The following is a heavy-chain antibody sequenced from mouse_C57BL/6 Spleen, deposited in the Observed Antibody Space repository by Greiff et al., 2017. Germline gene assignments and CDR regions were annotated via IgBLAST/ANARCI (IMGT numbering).Heavy chain of an antibody. CDR1: GYAFSSSW. J-gene: IGHJ3*01. CDR2: IYPGDGAT. D-gene: IGHD1-1*01. V-gene: IGHV1-82*01. CDR3: GGDYGITLWFAY. Sequence: QVQLQQSGPELVKPGASVKISCKASGYAFSSSWMNWVKQRPGKGLEWIGRIYPGDGATNYNGKFKGKATLTADKSSSTAYMQLSSLTSEDSAVSFCGGDYGITLWFAYWAQGTRVIVSA.